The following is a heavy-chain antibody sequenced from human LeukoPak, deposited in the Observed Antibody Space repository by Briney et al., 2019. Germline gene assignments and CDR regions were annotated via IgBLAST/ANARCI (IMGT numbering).Heavy chain of an antibody. CDR3: ARESSYCSSTSCYRAGRGFDP. V-gene: IGHV4-4*07. CDR1: GGSISSYY. Sequence: SETLSLTCTVSGGSISSYYWSWIRQPAGKGLEWIGRIYTSGSTNYNPSLKSRVTMSVDTSKNQFSLKLSSVTAADTAVYYCARESSYCSSTSCYRAGRGFDPWGQGTLVTVSS. CDR2: IYTSGST. D-gene: IGHD2-2*01. J-gene: IGHJ5*02.